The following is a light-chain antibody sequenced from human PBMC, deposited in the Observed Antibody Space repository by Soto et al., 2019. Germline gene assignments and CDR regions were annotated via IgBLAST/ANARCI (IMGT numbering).Light chain of an antibody. J-gene: IGKJ4*01. CDR2: WAS. CDR3: QQYYSIPPT. V-gene: IGKV4-1*01. Sequence: FVMTQSPDSLAVSLGERATINCKSSQSLLYSSNNKNYLTWYQHKPGQPPKLLIYWASTRKSGVPDRFSGSGSGTDFTLTISSLQAEDVAVYYCQQYYSIPPTFGGGTKVDIK. CDR1: QSLLYSSNNKNY.